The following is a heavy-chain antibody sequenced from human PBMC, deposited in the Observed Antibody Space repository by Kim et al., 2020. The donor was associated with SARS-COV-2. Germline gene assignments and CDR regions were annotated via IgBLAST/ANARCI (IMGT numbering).Heavy chain of an antibody. Sequence: DSVKGRFTISRDNSKNTLYLQMNSLRAEDTAVYYCATSGYSYDEGYFDYWGQGTLVTVSS. V-gene: IGHV3-30*03. D-gene: IGHD5-18*01. CDR3: ATSGYSYDEGYFDY. J-gene: IGHJ4*02.